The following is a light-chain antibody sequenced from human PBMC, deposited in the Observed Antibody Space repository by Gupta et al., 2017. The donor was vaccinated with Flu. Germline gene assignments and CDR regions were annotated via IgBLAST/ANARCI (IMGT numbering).Light chain of an antibody. CDR1: SSDVGGYNS. Sequence: QSALTQPPSAPGAPGQSVTISCTGTSSDVGGYNSFSWYQQHPGKAPKLMIYEVTKRPSGVPDRFSGSSGNTASLTVTGHLAEEEDYYYCSSHGDGNNLMFGGGTKVTVL. V-gene: IGLV2-8*01. CDR3: SSHGDGNNLM. J-gene: IGLJ3*02. CDR2: EVT.